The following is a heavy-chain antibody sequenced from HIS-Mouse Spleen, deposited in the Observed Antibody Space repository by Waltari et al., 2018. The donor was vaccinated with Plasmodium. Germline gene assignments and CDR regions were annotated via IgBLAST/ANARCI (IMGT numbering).Heavy chain of an antibody. Sequence: QVQLQQWGAGLLKPSETLSLTCAVYGGSLSGYYWGWIRKPPGKGLAWIGEINHGGRTNYTPSLNTRVTISVDTSKNQFSLKLSSVTAADTAVYYCASSGSGSYYYWGQGTLVTVSS. CDR2: INHGGRT. CDR3: ASSGSGSYYY. V-gene: IGHV4-34*01. D-gene: IGHD3-10*01. CDR1: GGSLSGYY. J-gene: IGHJ4*02.